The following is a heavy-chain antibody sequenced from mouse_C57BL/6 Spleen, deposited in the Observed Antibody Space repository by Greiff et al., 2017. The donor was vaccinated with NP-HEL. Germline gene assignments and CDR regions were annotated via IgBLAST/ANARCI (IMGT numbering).Heavy chain of an antibody. CDR3: ARESSYGRPYFDY. J-gene: IGHJ2*01. Sequence: QVQLQQPGAELVRPGSSVKLSCKASGYTFTSYWMDWVKQRPGQGLEWIGNIYPSDSETHYNQKFKDKATLTVDKSSSTAYMQLSSLTSEDSAVYYCARESSYGRPYFDYWGKGTTLTVSS. CDR1: GYTFTSYW. V-gene: IGHV1-61*01. CDR2: IYPSDSET. D-gene: IGHD1-2*01.